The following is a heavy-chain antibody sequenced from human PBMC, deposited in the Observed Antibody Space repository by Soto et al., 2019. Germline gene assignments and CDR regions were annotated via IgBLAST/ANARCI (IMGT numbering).Heavy chain of an antibody. Sequence: GGSLRLSCAASGFTFSSYGMHWVRQAPGKGLEWVAVIWYDGSNKYYADSVKGRFTISRDNSKNTLYLQMNSLRAEDTAVYYCARDIVVVPAAIAPVYYYYYGMDVWGQGTTVTVSS. CDR1: GFTFSSYG. D-gene: IGHD2-2*02. CDR2: IWYDGSNK. J-gene: IGHJ6*02. CDR3: ARDIVVVPAAIAPVYYYYYGMDV. V-gene: IGHV3-33*01.